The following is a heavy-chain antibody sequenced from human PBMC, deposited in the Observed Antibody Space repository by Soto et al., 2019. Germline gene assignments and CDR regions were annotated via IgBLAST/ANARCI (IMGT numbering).Heavy chain of an antibody. J-gene: IGHJ6*02. CDR1: GGSFSGYY. CDR3: ARGREVVVPAAISDAEFYYYYGMDV. V-gene: IGHV4-34*01. D-gene: IGHD2-2*02. Sequence: PSETLSLTCAVYGGSFSGYYWSWIRQPPGKGLEWLGEINHSGSTNYNPSLKSRVTISVDTSKNQFSLKLSSVTAADTAVYYCARGREVVVPAAISDAEFYYYYGMDVWGQGTTVTVSS. CDR2: INHSGST.